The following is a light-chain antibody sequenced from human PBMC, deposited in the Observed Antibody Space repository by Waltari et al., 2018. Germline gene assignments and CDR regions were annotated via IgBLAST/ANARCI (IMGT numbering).Light chain of an antibody. V-gene: IGKV1-39*01. J-gene: IGKJ1*01. CDR2: AAS. CDR1: QSISSY. Sequence: DIQMTQSPSSLSAYVGDRVTITCRASQSISSYLNWYQQKPGKAPKLLIYAASSLQSGVPSRFSGSGSGTDFTLTISSLQPEDFATYYCQQSYSTLQRTFGQGTKVEIK. CDR3: QQSYSTLQRT.